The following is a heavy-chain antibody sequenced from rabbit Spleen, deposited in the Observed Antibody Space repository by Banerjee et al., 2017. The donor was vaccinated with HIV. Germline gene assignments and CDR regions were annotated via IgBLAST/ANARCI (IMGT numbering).Heavy chain of an antibody. CDR2: IYTGSFDSI. J-gene: IGHJ4*01. CDR3: ARHIGGSSGYAFNL. V-gene: IGHV1S40*01. Sequence: QSLEESGGDLVKPGASLTFTCTASGFSFNSDYYMCWVRQAPGKGLEWIACIYTGSFDSIVYASWAKGRFTISRTSSTTVTLQVTSLTAADTATYFCARHIGGSSGYAFNLWGQGTLVTVS. D-gene: IGHD1-1*01. CDR1: GFSFNSDYY.